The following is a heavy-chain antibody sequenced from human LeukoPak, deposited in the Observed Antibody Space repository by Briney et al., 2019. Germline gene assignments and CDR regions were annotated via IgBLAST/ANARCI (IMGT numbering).Heavy chain of an antibody. Sequence: ASVKVSCKASGYTFTSYGISWVRQAPGQGLEWMGWISAYNGNTNYAQKLQGRVTMTTDTSTSTAYMELRSLRSDDTAVYYCARDSKYYYGSGRSYAFDIWGQGTMVTVPS. D-gene: IGHD3-10*01. V-gene: IGHV1-18*01. J-gene: IGHJ3*02. CDR3: ARDSKYYYGSGRSYAFDI. CDR1: GYTFTSYG. CDR2: ISAYNGNT.